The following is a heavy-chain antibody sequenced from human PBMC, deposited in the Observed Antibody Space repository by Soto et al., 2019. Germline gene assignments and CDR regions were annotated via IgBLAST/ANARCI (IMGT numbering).Heavy chain of an antibody. CDR2: IYYSGST. CDR3: ARGISGWTPRLDY. J-gene: IGHJ4*02. Sequence: QVQLKESGPGLVKPSETLSLNCTVSGGPISSYYWSWIRQSPGKGLEWIGYIYYSGSTNYNPPLKSRFTIAVDTSKNHFSLGLISVTAADTAVYYCARGISGWTPRLDYWGQGTLVTVSS. D-gene: IGHD6-19*01. V-gene: IGHV4-59*01. CDR1: GGPISSYY.